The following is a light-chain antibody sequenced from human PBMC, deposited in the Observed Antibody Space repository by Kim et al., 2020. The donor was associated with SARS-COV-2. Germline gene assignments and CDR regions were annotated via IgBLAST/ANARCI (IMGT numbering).Light chain of an antibody. CDR1: SGHTSYA. V-gene: IGLV4-69*01. J-gene: IGLJ2*01. CDR2: VNSDGSH. Sequence: ASVKLTCTLSSGHTSYAIAWHQQQPEKGPRYLMKVNSDGSHSKGDGIPDRFSGSSSGAERYLTISSLQFEDETDYYCQTWGTGIVVFGGGTKVTVL. CDR3: QTWGTGIVV.